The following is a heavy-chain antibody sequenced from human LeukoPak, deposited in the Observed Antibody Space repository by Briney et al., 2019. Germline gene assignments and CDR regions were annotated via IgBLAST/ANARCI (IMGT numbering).Heavy chain of an antibody. D-gene: IGHD5-18*01. CDR1: GYTFSTYV. CDR2: ISGYNGNT. V-gene: IGHV1-18*04. Sequence: ASVNVSCKAHGYTFSTYVITWVRQAPGQGLEWMGWISGYNGNTNYAQRLQDRVTMTRDTSTTTAYMELRSLRRDDTAVYYCARYVRGCSYHGAEYFQHWGQGTLVTVSS. J-gene: IGHJ1*01. CDR3: ARYVRGCSYHGAEYFQH.